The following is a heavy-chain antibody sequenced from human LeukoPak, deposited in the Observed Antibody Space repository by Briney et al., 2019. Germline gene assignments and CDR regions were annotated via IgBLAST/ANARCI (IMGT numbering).Heavy chain of an antibody. V-gene: IGHV3-48*02. Sequence: QPGGSLRLSCAASGFTFSSYSLNWVRQAPGKGLEWVSHISSSSSTIYYGDSVKGRFTISRDNAKNSLYLQMNSLRDEDTAVYYCARERDSSSWYAFDIWGQGTMVTVSS. CDR1: GFTFSSYS. CDR2: ISSSSSTI. D-gene: IGHD6-13*01. J-gene: IGHJ3*02. CDR3: ARERDSSSWYAFDI.